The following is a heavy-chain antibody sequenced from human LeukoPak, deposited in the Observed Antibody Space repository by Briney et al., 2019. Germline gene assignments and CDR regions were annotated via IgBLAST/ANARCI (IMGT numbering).Heavy chain of an antibody. CDR2: IYYSGST. D-gene: IGHD3-22*01. J-gene: IGHJ4*02. V-gene: IGHV4-39*07. CDR1: GGSISSSSYY. Sequence: PSETLSLTCTVSGGSISSSSYYWGWIRQPPGKGLEWIGSIYYSGSTYYNPSLKSRVTISVDTSKNQFSLKLSSVTAADTAVYYCARARTYYYDSSGYQREFDYWGQGTLVTVSS. CDR3: ARARTYYYDSSGYQREFDY.